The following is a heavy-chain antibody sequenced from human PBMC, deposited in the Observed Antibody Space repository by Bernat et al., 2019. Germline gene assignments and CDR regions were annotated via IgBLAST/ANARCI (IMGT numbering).Heavy chain of an antibody. CDR3: AKDLCITILRGLRSCYYGMDV. D-gene: IGHD3-10*01. CDR2: ISGDGGST. V-gene: IGHV3-43*02. Sequence: EVHLVESGGGVVQPGGSLRLSCAASGFTFDDYAMHWVRQAPGKGLEWVSLISGDGGSTYYADSVKGRFTVSSDNSKNSLYLQMNSLRTEDTALYYCAKDLCITILRGLRSCYYGMDVWGQGTPVTVSS. J-gene: IGHJ6*02. CDR1: GFTFDDYA.